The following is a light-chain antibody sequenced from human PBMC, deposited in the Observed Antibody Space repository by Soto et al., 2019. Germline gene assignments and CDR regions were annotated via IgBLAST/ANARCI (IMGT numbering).Light chain of an antibody. CDR2: EVS. J-gene: IGLJ2*01. CDR1: SSDVGGYNY. Sequence: QSALTQPASVSGSPGQSITISCTGTSSDVGGYNYVSWYQQHPGKAPKLMIYEVSNRPSGVSNRFSGSKSGNTASLTISGLQAADEADYYCSSYTSSSTPLVFGGGTQLTVL. V-gene: IGLV2-14*01. CDR3: SSYTSSSTPLV.